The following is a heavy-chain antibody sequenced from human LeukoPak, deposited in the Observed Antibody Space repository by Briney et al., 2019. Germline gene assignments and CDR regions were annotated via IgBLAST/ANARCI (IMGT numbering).Heavy chain of an antibody. V-gene: IGHV5-51*01. J-gene: IGHJ6*03. CDR1: GYSFTSYW. D-gene: IGHD6-6*01. CDR2: IYPGDSDT. CDR3: AKSYSSSSSAAYYYYMDV. Sequence: HGESLKISCKGSGYSFTSYWIGWVRQMPGKGLEWMGIIYPGDSDTRYSPSFQGQVTISADKSINTAYLQWSSLKASDTAMYYCAKSYSSSSSAAYYYYMDVWGEGTTVTVSS.